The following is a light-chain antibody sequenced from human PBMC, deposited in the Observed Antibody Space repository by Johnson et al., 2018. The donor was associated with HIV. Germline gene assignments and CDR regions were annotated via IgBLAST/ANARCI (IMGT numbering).Light chain of an antibody. CDR3: GTWDSSLSAGGV. V-gene: IGLV1-51*01. CDR2: DNN. CDR1: SSDMGNYA. Sequence: QSVLTQPPSVSAAPGQKVTISCSGSSSDMGNYAVSWYQQLPGTAPKLLIYDNNKRPSGIPDRFSGSKSGTSATLDITGLQTGDEADYYCGTWDSSLSAGGVFGTGTKVTVL. J-gene: IGLJ1*01.